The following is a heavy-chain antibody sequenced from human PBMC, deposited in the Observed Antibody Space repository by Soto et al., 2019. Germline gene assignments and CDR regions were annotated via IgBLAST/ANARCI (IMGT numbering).Heavy chain of an antibody. Sequence: GGSLRLSCAASGFTFSSYAMHWVRQAPGKGLEWVAVISYDGSNKYYADSVKGRFTITRDNSKNTLYLQMNSLRAEDAAVYYCARDQGGQQLVLGYWGQGTLVTVSS. V-gene: IGHV3-30*04. CDR1: GFTFSSYA. J-gene: IGHJ4*02. CDR3: ARDQGGQQLVLGY. D-gene: IGHD6-13*01. CDR2: ISYDGSNK.